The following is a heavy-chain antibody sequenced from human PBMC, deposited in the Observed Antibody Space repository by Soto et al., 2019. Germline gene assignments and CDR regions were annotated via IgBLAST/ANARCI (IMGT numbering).Heavy chain of an antibody. J-gene: IGHJ4*02. D-gene: IGHD6-13*01. CDR1: GYTFTGYY. Sequence: GASVKVSCKASGYTFTGYYMHWVRQAPGQGLEWMGWINPNSDGTNYAQKFQGWVTMTRDTSISTAYMELSRLRSDDTAVYYCARYLFRGIAAAGYWGQGTLVTVSS. V-gene: IGHV1-2*04. CDR3: ARYLFRGIAAAGY. CDR2: INPNSDGT.